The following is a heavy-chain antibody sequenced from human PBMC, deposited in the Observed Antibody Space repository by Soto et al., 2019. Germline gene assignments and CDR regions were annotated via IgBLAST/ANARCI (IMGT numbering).Heavy chain of an antibody. CDR2: IKQDGNEK. V-gene: IGHV3-7*01. CDR3: ARIGASYYMDV. D-gene: IGHD1-26*01. J-gene: IGHJ6*03. Sequence: GGSLRLSCAASGFTFSSYWMSWVRQAPGKGLEWVANIKQDGNEKYYVDSVKGRFTISRDNAKNSLYLQMNSLRAEDTAVYYCARIGASYYMDVWGKGTTVTVSS. CDR1: GFTFSSYW.